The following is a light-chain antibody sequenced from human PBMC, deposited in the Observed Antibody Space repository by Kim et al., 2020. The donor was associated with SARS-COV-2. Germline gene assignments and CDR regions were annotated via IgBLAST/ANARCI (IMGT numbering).Light chain of an antibody. CDR2: WAS. CDR3: QQYYDTPWT. J-gene: IGKJ1*01. Sequence: DIVMTQSPDSLAVSLGERATINCKSSQSVLYSSNNKNYLAWYQQKPGQPPKLLFYWASTRESGVPDRFSGSGSGTDFTLTINSLQAEDVAVYYFQQYYDTPWTFGQGTKVDIK. CDR1: QSVLYSSNNKNY. V-gene: IGKV4-1*01.